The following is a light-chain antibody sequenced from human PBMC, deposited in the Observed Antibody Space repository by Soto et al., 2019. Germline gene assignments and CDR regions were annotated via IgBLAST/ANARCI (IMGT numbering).Light chain of an antibody. Sequence: EIVMTQSPATLSVSPGERATLSCRASQSVNSNLAWYQQKPGLAPRLLIYGASTRATGVPARFSGSGSGTEFTLTISSLQSEDFAVYYCQQYNNWPRTFGQGTKVEIK. J-gene: IGKJ2*01. V-gene: IGKV3-15*01. CDR2: GAS. CDR1: QSVNSN. CDR3: QQYNNWPRT.